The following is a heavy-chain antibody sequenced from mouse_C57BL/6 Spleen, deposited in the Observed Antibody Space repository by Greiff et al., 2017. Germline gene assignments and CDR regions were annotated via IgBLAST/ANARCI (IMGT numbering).Heavy chain of an antibody. V-gene: IGHV5-9-1*02. CDR3: TRAGRLDAMDY. CDR1: GFTFSSYA. J-gene: IGHJ4*01. CDR2: ISSGGDYI. Sequence: EVKLVESGEGLVKPGGSLKLSCAASGFTFSSYAMSWVRQTPEKRLEWVAYISSGGDYIYYADTVKGRFTISRDNARNTLYLQMSSLKSEDTAMYYCTRAGRLDAMDYWGQGTSVTVSS.